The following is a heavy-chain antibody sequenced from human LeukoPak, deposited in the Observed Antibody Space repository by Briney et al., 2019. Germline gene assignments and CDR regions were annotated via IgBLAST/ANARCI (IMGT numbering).Heavy chain of an antibody. CDR1: GFTFSSYA. J-gene: IGHJ6*02. Sequence: GGSLGLSCAASGFTFSSYAMHWVRQAPGKGLEWVAVISYDGSNKYYADSVKGRFTISRDNSKNTLYLQMNSLRAEDTAVYYCARDGATWIQLWLAPSYGMDVWGQGTTVTVSS. V-gene: IGHV3-30-3*01. CDR2: ISYDGSNK. CDR3: ARDGATWIQLWLAPSYGMDV. D-gene: IGHD5-18*01.